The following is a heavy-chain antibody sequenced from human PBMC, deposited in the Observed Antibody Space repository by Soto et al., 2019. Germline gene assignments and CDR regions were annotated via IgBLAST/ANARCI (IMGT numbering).Heavy chain of an antibody. Sequence: VGSLRLSCAASGFTFSSYAMHWVRQAPGKGLEWVAVISYDGSNKYYADSVKGRFTISRDNSKNTLYLQMNSLRAEDTAVYYCARVGEGAYCGGDCYHFDYWGQGTLVTVSS. CDR2: ISYDGSNK. D-gene: IGHD2-21*02. V-gene: IGHV3-30-3*01. CDR3: ARVGEGAYCGGDCYHFDY. CDR1: GFTFSSYA. J-gene: IGHJ4*02.